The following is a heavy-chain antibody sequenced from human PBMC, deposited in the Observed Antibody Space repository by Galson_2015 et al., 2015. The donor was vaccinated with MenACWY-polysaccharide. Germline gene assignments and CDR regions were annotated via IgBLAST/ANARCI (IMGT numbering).Heavy chain of an antibody. CDR1: GFTFSSYA. V-gene: IGHV3-30-3*01. CDR3: AKEGEMGAIKGPKRGYFQH. CDR2: IYYDGGNK. J-gene: IGHJ1*01. D-gene: IGHD5-24*01. Sequence: SLRLSCADSGFTFSSYAMHWVRQAPGKGLEWVAVIYYDGGNKYYTDSVKGRFTISRDNSKNMLYLQMNSLRAEDTAVYFCAKEGEMGAIKGPKRGYFQHWGQGTLVTVSS.